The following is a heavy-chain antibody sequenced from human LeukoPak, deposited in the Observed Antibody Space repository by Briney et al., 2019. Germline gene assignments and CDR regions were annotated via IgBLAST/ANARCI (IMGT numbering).Heavy chain of an antibody. D-gene: IGHD3-22*01. CDR2: VSTDGTIK. V-gene: IGHV3-30*18. Sequence: GGSLRLSCAASGFTFDDYAMHWVRQAPGKGLEWVAVVSTDGTIKYYADSMKGRFTVSRDNSKNTLYLQMNSLRVEDTALYFCVQEFNHEQWFFDIWGRGTLVTVSS. CDR1: GFTFDDYA. J-gene: IGHJ2*01. CDR3: VQEFNHEQWFFDI.